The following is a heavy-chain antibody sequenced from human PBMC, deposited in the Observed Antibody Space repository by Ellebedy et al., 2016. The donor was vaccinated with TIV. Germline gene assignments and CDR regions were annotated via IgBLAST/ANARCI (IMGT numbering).Heavy chain of an antibody. J-gene: IGHJ4*02. CDR2: ISAYNGNT. CDR3: ASTFEGSGSYYNGDY. D-gene: IGHD3-10*01. V-gene: IGHV1-18*04. Sequence: AASVKFSCKASGYTFTSYGISWVRQAPGQGLEWMGWISAYNGNTNYAQKLQGRVTMTTDTSTSTAYMELRSLRSDDTAVYYCASTFEGSGSYYNGDYWGQGTLVTVSS. CDR1: GYTFTSYG.